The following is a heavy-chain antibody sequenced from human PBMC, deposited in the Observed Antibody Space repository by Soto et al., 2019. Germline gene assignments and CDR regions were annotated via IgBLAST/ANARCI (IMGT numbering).Heavy chain of an antibody. CDR1: GFTFSSYA. D-gene: IGHD2-8*01. CDR2: ISGSGGST. J-gene: IGHJ5*02. Sequence: EVQLLESGGGLVQPGGSLRLSCAASGFTFSSYAMSWVRQAPGKGLEWVSAISGSGGSTYYADSVKGRFTISRDNSKNTLYLQMNSLRAEDTAVYYCANTPMVYAIVQYWFDPWGQGTLVTVSS. CDR3: ANTPMVYAIVQYWFDP. V-gene: IGHV3-23*01.